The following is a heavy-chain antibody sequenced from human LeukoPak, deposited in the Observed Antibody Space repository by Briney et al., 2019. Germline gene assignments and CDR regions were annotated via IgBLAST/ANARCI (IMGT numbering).Heavy chain of an antibody. J-gene: IGHJ4*02. D-gene: IGHD3-22*01. CDR3: AKDGYDSSGYFFDY. Sequence: GGSLRLSCAASGFTFSSCGMHWVRQAPGKGLEWVAFIRYDGSNKYYADSVKGRFTISRDNSKNTLYLQMNSLRAEDTAVYYCAKDGYDSSGYFFDYWGQGTLVTVSS. CDR1: GFTFSSCG. CDR2: IRYDGSNK. V-gene: IGHV3-30*02.